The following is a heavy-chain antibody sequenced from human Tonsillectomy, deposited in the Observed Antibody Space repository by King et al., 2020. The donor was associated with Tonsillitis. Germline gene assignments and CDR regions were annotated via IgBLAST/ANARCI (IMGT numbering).Heavy chain of an antibody. CDR1: GYTFTDSY. CDR2: VDPEDGET. D-gene: IGHD3-10*01. Sequence: EAQLVQSGPEVKKPGATVKISCKVSGYTFTDSYIHWVQQAPGKGLEWMGLVDPEDGETIYTQKFHDRVTITADTSIDTAYLELSSLRSDDTAVYYCSTNFMAKPFDSWGQGTLVIVSS. J-gene: IGHJ4*02. CDR3: STNFMAKPFDS. V-gene: IGHV1-69-2*01.